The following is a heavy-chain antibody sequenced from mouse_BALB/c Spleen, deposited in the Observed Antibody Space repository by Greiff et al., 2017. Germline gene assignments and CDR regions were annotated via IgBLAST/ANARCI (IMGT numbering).Heavy chain of an antibody. V-gene: IGHV1S81*02. CDR3: ARKGYEGAMDY. J-gene: IGHJ4*01. CDR1: GYTFTSYW. CDR2: INPSNGRT. D-gene: IGHD2-14*01. Sequence: QVQLQQPGAELVKPGASVKLSCKASGYTFTSYWMHWVKQRPGQGLEWIGEINPSNGRTNYNEKFKSKATLTVDKSSSTAYMQLSSLTSEDSAVYYCARKGYEGAMDYWGQGTSVTVSS.